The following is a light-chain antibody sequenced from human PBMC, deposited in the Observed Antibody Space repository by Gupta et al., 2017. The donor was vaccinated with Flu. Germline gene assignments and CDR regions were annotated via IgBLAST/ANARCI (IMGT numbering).Light chain of an antibody. CDR1: TSDIGTYSL. CDR2: DVW. J-gene: IGLJ1*01. V-gene: IGLV2-23*02. CDR3: CSYAGSDNVFV. Sequence: QSALTQPASVSGSPGQSVTLSCTGTTSDIGTYSLVSWYQQHPGKAPRLIIYDVWKRPSGISNRFSGSRSGSTASLTISGLQPEDKCYYYCCSYAGSDNVFVFGAGTEVTVL.